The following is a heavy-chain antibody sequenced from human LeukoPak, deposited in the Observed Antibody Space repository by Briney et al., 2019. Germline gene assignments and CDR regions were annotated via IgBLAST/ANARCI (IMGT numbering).Heavy chain of an antibody. CDR2: IDPSDSYT. CDR1: GYSFTSYW. V-gene: IGHV5-10-1*01. CDR3: GIFYCSSTSCYSPRGDAFDI. Sequence: GESLKISCKGSGYSFTSYWIRWVRQMPGKGLEWMVRIDPSDSYTNYSPSFQGHVTISADKSISTAYLQWSSLKASDTAMYYCGIFYCSSTSCYSPRGDAFDIWGQGTMVTVSS. J-gene: IGHJ3*02. D-gene: IGHD2-2*01.